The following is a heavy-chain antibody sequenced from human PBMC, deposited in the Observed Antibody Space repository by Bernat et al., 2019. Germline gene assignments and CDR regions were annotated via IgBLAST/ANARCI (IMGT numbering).Heavy chain of an antibody. J-gene: IGHJ4*02. CDR3: ARDLGSSWYGGFDY. V-gene: IGHV3-30-3*01. D-gene: IGHD6-13*01. CDR1: GFTFISYA. Sequence: QVQLVESGGCVVQPGRSLRLSCAASGFTFISYAMHWVRQAPGKGLEWVAVISYDGSNKYYAEYVKGRFTISRENSKNTLYLQMNSLRAEDTDVYYCARDLGSSWYGGFDYWGQGTLVTVSS. CDR2: ISYDGSNK.